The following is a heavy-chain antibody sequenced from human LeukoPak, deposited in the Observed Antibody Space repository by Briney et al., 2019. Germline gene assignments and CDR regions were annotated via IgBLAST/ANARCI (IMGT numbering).Heavy chain of an antibody. Sequence: GASVKVSYKGSGYTFTSYGINWVRQAPGQGLEWMGWISAYNGNTNYAQNLQGRVTMTTDTSTSTAYMELRSLSSDDTAVYYCARRLTDSSGYYPYYYYGMDVWGQGTTVTVSS. V-gene: IGHV1-18*01. CDR3: ARRLTDSSGYYPYYYYGMDV. CDR1: GYTFTSYG. D-gene: IGHD3-22*01. CDR2: ISAYNGNT. J-gene: IGHJ6*02.